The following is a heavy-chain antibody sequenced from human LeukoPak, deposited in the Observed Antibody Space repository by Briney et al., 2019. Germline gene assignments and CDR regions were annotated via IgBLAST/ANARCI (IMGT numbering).Heavy chain of an antibody. V-gene: IGHV3-74*01. Sequence: GGSLRLSCAASGFTFSNYWMHWVRHAPGKGLVWVARISRDGDTTSYADSVMGRFTISRDNAKNTVSLHMTSLRVDDTAIYYCARDQITGSLDVWGQGTTVTVSS. CDR3: ARDQITGSLDV. D-gene: IGHD1-20*01. J-gene: IGHJ6*01. CDR1: GFTFSNYW. CDR2: ISRDGDTT.